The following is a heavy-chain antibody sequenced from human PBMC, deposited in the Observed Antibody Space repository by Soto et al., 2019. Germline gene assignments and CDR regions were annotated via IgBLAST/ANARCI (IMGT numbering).Heavy chain of an antibody. D-gene: IGHD3-22*01. V-gene: IGHV3-53*01. Sequence: PGGSLRVSCSSSEFTVSSNYRSWDRQAPGKGLEWVSVIYSGGSTYYADSVKGRFTISRDNSKNTLYLQMNSLRAEDTAVYYCARDRVESGYPEYFQHWGQGTLVTVSS. CDR3: ARDRVESGYPEYFQH. CDR1: EFTVSSNY. CDR2: IYSGGST. J-gene: IGHJ1*01.